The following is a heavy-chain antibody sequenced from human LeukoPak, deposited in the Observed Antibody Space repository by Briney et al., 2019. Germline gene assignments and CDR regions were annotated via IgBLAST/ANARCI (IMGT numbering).Heavy chain of an antibody. CDR2: INPNSGGT. Sequence: GASVKVSCKASGYTFTGYYMHWVRQAPGQGLEWMGWINPNSGGTNYAQKFQGRVTMTRDTSISTAYMELSRLRSDDTAVYYCARALGPKNAQRQITYHYYYMDVWGKGTTVTISS. J-gene: IGHJ6*03. CDR1: GYTFTGYY. D-gene: IGHD2-2*01. CDR3: ARALGPKNAQRQITYHYYYMDV. V-gene: IGHV1-2*02.